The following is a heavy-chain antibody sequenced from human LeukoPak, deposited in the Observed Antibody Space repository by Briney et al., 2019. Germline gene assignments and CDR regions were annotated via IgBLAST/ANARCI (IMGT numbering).Heavy chain of an antibody. J-gene: IGHJ4*02. CDR2: INHSGST. V-gene: IGHV4-34*01. CDR1: GGSFSGYY. CDR3: ARADPHNFDY. Sequence: PSETLSLTCAVYGGSFSGYYWSWIRQPPGKGLEWIGEINHSGSTNYNPSLKSRVTISVDTSKNQFSLKLSSVTAADTAVYYCARADPHNFDYWGQGTLVTVSS.